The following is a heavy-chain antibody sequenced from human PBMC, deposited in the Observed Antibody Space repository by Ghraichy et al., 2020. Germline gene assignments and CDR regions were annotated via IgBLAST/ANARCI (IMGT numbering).Heavy chain of an antibody. CDR2: ISSSSSYT. CDR3: ARQSLPAAIRWYFDL. Sequence: GGSLRLSCAASGFTFSDYYMSWIRQAPGKGLEWVSYISSSSSYTNYADSVKGRFTISRDNAENSLYLQMNSLRAEDTAVYYCARQSLPAAIRWYFDLWGRGTLVTVSS. V-gene: IGHV3-11*06. J-gene: IGHJ2*01. CDR1: GFTFSDYY. D-gene: IGHD2-2*02.